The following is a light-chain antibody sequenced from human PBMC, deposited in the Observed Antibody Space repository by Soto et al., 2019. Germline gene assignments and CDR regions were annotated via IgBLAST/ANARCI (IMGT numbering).Light chain of an antibody. CDR2: RAS. CDR1: QSLGGN. Sequence: EIVMTQSPATLAVSPGDTATLSCRASQSLGGNLAWYQQKPGQAPRLLIFRASSRATGVPASFSASGSGTEFTLTISGLQAEDFSVYYCQQYSNWPPWTFGPGTKVEIK. CDR3: QQYSNWPPWT. J-gene: IGKJ1*01. V-gene: IGKV3-15*01.